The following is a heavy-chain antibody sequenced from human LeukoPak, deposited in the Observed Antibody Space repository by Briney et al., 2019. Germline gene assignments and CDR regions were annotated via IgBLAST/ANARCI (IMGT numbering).Heavy chain of an antibody. V-gene: IGHV4-61*02. CDR2: IYSSGTT. Sequence: SETLSLTCNVSGDSLSGASYFWTWVRQPAGKGLEWIVRIYSSGTTYYNPSLKTRVTISLEKSQNQFSLDLNSVTAADTAVYFCATARAEYGDYNSYYYMDVWGKGTTATVSS. CDR3: ATARAEYGDYNSYYYMDV. D-gene: IGHD4-17*01. CDR1: GDSLSGASYF. J-gene: IGHJ6*03.